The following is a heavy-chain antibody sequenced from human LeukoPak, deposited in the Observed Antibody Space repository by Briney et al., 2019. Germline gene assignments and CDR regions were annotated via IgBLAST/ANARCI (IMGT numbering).Heavy chain of an antibody. CDR2: IHPSGSL. Sequence: SETLSLTCAVFGGSFSDYYLSWVRQPPGKRLEWIGEIHPSGSLHYNSNLQSRVTISKDASKNQFSLRLTSVTAADTAMYYCARGVDLAKIGYWSQGTLVTVSS. J-gene: IGHJ4*02. D-gene: IGHD3-3*01. CDR3: ARGVDLAKIGY. CDR1: GGSFSDYY. V-gene: IGHV4-34*01.